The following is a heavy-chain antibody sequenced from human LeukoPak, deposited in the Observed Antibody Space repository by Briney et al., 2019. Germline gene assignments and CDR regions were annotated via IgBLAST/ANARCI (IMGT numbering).Heavy chain of an antibody. V-gene: IGHV3-15*01. CDR2: IKSKTDGGTT. D-gene: IGHD2-21*01. CDR1: GFTFSNAW. Sequence: PGGSLRLSCAASGFTFSNAWMSWVRQAPGKGLEWVGRIKSKTDGGTTDYAAPVKGRFTISRDSSKNTLYLQMNSLRAEDAAVYYCAKAPVTSCRGAYCYPFDYWGQGTLVTVSS. J-gene: IGHJ4*02. CDR3: AKAPVTSCRGAYCYPFDY.